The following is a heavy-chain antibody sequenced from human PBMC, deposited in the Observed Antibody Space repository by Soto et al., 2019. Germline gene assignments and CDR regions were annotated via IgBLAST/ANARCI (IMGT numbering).Heavy chain of an antibody. V-gene: IGHV3-30-3*01. CDR1: GFTFSNFA. J-gene: IGHJ5*02. D-gene: IGHD3-3*01. CDR2: ISHDGSNR. Sequence: PGGSLRLSCAASGFTFSNFALHWVRQAPGKGLEWVTLISHDGSNRKYADSVKGRFTIFRDNSKNTVYVQMDSLRLEDTGVYYCARDGLPDDFRSGGYWFDPWGQGTLVTVSS. CDR3: ARDGLPDDFRSGGYWFDP.